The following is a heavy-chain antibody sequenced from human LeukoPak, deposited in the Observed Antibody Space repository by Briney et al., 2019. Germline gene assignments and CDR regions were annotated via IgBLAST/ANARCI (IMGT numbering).Heavy chain of an antibody. CDR1: GFTFNDYY. CDR2: INIGGTKK. Sequence: GGSLRLSCAASGFTFNDYYMSWVRQAPGKGLEWLSYINIGGTKKHYADSVKGRFTISRDNAKKSLYLEMNNLRAEDTAVYYCATDGAGFDTWGQGALVTVSS. V-gene: IGHV3-11*01. J-gene: IGHJ5*02. CDR3: ATDGAGFDT.